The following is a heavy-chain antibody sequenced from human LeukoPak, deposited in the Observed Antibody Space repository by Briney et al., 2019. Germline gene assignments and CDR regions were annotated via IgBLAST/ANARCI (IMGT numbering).Heavy chain of an antibody. CDR1: GGSISSNNYY. Sequence: SETLSLTCTVSGGSISSNNYYWGWIRQPPGKGLEWIGSIYYSGSTYYNPSLKSRVTISVDTSKNQFSLKLSSVTAADTAVYYCASLYSGYDAFDYWGQGTLVTVSS. J-gene: IGHJ4*02. CDR2: IYYSGST. V-gene: IGHV4-39*01. CDR3: ASLYSGYDAFDY. D-gene: IGHD5-12*01.